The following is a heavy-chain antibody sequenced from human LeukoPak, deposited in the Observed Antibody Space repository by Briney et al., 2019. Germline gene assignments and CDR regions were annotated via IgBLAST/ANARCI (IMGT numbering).Heavy chain of an antibody. CDR2: IIPIFGTA. Sequence: SVKVSCKASGGTFSSYAISWVRQAPGQGLEWMGGIIPIFGTANYAQKFQGRVTITADEPTSTAYMELSSLRSEDTAVYYCARDDYDYVWGSYRYDHFDYWGQGTLVTVSS. V-gene: IGHV1-69*13. D-gene: IGHD3-16*02. J-gene: IGHJ4*02. CDR3: ARDDYDYVWGSYRYDHFDY. CDR1: GGTFSSYA.